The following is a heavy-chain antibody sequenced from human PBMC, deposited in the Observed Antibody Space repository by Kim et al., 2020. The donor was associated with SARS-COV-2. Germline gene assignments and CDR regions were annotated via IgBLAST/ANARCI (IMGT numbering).Heavy chain of an antibody. CDR2: INTITGNP. Sequence: ASVKVSCKASGYTFPTYHINWVRQAPGQGLEWMGWINTITGNPTYAQGFTGRFVFSLDTSVNTTYLQITSLKAEDTAVYYCAIGVVTTNAGCFDYWGQGTLVTVSS. CDR3: AIGVVTTNAGCFDY. D-gene: IGHD2-21*02. V-gene: IGHV7-4-1*02. CDR1: GYTFPTYH. J-gene: IGHJ4*02.